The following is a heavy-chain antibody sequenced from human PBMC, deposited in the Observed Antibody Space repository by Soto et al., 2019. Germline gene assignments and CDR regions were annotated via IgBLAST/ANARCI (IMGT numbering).Heavy chain of an antibody. J-gene: IGHJ6*02. CDR3: ARYDYVWGSSRWNSAYGMDV. CDR2: IWYEGSNK. D-gene: IGHD3-16*02. V-gene: IGHV3-33*01. CDR1: GFTFSSYG. Sequence: QVQLVESGGGVVQPGRSLRLSCAASGFTFSSYGMHWVRQAPGKGLDWVAVIWYEGSNKYYADSVKGRFTISRDNSKNSPYLHMNSLRAEDTAVYYCARYDYVWGSSRWNSAYGMDVWGQGTTVTVSS.